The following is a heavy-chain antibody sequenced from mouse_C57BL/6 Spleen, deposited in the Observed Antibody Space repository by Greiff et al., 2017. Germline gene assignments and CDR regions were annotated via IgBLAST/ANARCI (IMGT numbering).Heavy chain of an antibody. Sequence: EVKVVESGGGLVKPGGSLKLSCAASGFTFSSYAMSWVRQTPEKRLEWVATISDGGSYTYYPDNVKGRFTISRDNAKNNLYLQMSHLKSEDTAMYYSARENYGYAMDYWGQGTSVTVSS. V-gene: IGHV5-4*01. CDR2: ISDGGSYT. CDR3: ARENYGYAMDY. CDR1: GFTFSSYA. D-gene: IGHD1-1*02. J-gene: IGHJ4*01.